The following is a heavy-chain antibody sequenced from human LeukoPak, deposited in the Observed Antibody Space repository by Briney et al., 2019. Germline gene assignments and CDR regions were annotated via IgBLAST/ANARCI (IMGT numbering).Heavy chain of an antibody. D-gene: IGHD2-2*01. CDR1: GGSISSSSYY. Sequence: SETLSLTCTVSGGSISSSSYYWSWIRQPAGKGLEWIGRIYTSGSTNYNPSLKSRVTMSVDTSKNQFSLKLSSVTAADTAVYYCASNSPYCSSTSCPMGVWGKGTTVTVSS. J-gene: IGHJ6*04. V-gene: IGHV4-61*02. CDR2: IYTSGST. CDR3: ASNSPYCSSTSCPMGV.